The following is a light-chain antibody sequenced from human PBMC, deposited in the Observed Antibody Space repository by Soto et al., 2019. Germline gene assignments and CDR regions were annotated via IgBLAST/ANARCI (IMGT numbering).Light chain of an antibody. Sequence: QSVLTQSPSASGTPGQRVTISCSGSRSNIGTYTVNWYQQLPGTAPTLLIFRNHQRPSGVPDRFSGSKSGTLASLAISGPQSEDEADYYCAAWDDSLRAVVFGGGTKLTVL. J-gene: IGLJ2*01. CDR1: RSNIGTYT. CDR2: RNH. CDR3: AAWDDSLRAVV. V-gene: IGLV1-44*01.